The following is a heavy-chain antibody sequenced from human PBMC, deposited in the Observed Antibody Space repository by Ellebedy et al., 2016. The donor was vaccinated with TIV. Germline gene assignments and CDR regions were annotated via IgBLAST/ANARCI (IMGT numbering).Heavy chain of an antibody. J-gene: IGHJ6*02. Sequence: SVKVSXXASGYTFTYRYLHWVRQAPGQALEWMGWITPFNGNTNYAQKFQDRVTITRDRSMSTAYMELSSLRSEDTAMYYCASNGGNSGGGGYYGMDVWGQGTTVTVSS. CDR2: ITPFNGNT. V-gene: IGHV1-45*02. CDR1: GYTFTYRY. CDR3: ASNGGNSGGGGYYGMDV. D-gene: IGHD4-23*01.